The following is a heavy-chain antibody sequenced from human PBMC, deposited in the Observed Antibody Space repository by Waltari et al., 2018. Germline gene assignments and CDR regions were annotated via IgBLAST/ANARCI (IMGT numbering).Heavy chain of an antibody. CDR3: TTAGNGDLDYYYYYGMDV. V-gene: IGHV3-15*01. Sequence: EVQLVESGGGLVKPGGSLRLSCAASGFTFSNAWMSWVSQAPGKGLEWVGRIKSKTDGGTTDYAAPVKGRFTISRDDSKNTLYLQMNSLKTEDTAVYYCTTAGNGDLDYYYYYGMDVWGQGTTVTVSS. CDR2: IKSKTDGGTT. D-gene: IGHD4-17*01. CDR1: GFTFSNAW. J-gene: IGHJ6*02.